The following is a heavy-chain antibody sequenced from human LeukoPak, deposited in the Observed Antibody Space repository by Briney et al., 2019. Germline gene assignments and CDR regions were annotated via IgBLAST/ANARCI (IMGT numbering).Heavy chain of an antibody. V-gene: IGHV4-39*01. D-gene: IGHD2-21*02. CDR1: GGSISRSHYY. CDR2: THYSGIT. CDR3: ARTAQGWSFDL. J-gene: IGHJ2*01. Sequence: PEALSLTCIDPGGSISRSHYYWGWIRHPPGKGLEWIGITHYSGITYCNPSLKSRVTISVDTSKNQLSLTLTSVTAADTAVYYCARTAQGWSFDLWGRGTLVTVSS.